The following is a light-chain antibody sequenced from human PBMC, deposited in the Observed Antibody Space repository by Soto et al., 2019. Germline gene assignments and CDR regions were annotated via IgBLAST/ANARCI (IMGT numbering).Light chain of an antibody. Sequence: EIVLTQSPGTLSLSPGERATLSCRASQSVSSSYLAWYQQKPGQAPRLLIYGASSRATGIPDRFSGSGSGPDFALSISRLEPEGMAVYYCQQYGSSPLTFGGGTKGEIK. V-gene: IGKV3-20*01. J-gene: IGKJ4*01. CDR3: QQYGSSPLT. CDR2: GAS. CDR1: QSVSSSY.